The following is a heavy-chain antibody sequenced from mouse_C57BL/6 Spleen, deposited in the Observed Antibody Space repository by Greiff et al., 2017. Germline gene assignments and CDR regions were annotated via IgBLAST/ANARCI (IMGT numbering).Heavy chain of an antibody. J-gene: IGHJ4*01. V-gene: IGHV1-69*01. D-gene: IGHD3-2*01. CDR2: IGPSDSYT. CDR3: AVDRGYAMDY. CDR1: GYTFTSYW. Sequence: QVQLQQPGAELVMPGASVKLSCKASGYTFTSYWMHWVKQSPGQGLEWIGEIGPSDSYTNYNQKFKGKFTLSVDKSSSTSYMQLSSLTSEDSAVYYCAVDRGYAMDYWGQGTSVTVSS.